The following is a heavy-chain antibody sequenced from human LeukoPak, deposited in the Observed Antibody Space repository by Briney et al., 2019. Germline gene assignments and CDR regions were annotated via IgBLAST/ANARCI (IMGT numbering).Heavy chain of an antibody. CDR1: GYSFANYW. V-gene: IGHV5-51*01. CDR2: IYPSDSNT. Sequence: GESLKISCKGSGYSFANYWIGWVRQMPGKGLEWMGIIYPSDSNTRYNPSFQGQVTISADKSISTAYLQWSSLKASDTAMYYCAQNPRGYCSGGSCYIGYWGQGTLVTVSS. CDR3: AQNPRGYCSGGSCYIGY. D-gene: IGHD2-15*01. J-gene: IGHJ4*02.